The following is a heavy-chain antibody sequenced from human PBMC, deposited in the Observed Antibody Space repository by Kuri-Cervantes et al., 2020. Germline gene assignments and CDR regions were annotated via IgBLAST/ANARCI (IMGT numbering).Heavy chain of an antibody. CDR1: GFTFSSYA. D-gene: IGHD4-17*01. CDR3: ARDGPHYGDYEVL. Sequence: GESLKISCAASGFTFSSYAMSWVRQAPGKGLEWVSAISGSGGSTYYADSVKGRFTISRDNSKNTLYLQMSSLRAEDTAVYYCARDGPHYGDYEVLWGQGTRVTVSS. J-gene: IGHJ4*02. V-gene: IGHV3-23*01. CDR2: ISGSGGST.